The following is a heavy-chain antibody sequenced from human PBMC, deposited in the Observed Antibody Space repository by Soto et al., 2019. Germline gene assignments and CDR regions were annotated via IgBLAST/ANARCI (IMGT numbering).Heavy chain of an antibody. Sequence: PSETLSLTCSVSGGSISSGGYYWSWIRQHPGKGLEWIGNIYYSGRTYYKPSLKSRTIISVDMTKNHFSLRLRSVTVADTAVYYCARDAGDYGDANFDYWGQGTLVTVSS. D-gene: IGHD4-17*01. CDR1: GGSISSGGYY. CDR3: ARDAGDYGDANFDY. V-gene: IGHV4-31*03. CDR2: IYYSGRT. J-gene: IGHJ4*02.